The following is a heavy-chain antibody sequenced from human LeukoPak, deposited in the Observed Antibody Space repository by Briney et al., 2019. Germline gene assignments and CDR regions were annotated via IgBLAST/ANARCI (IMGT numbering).Heavy chain of an antibody. D-gene: IGHD3-22*01. CDR2: ISGSGGST. V-gene: IGHV3-23*01. J-gene: IGHJ3*02. CDR3: AKVISTMIVVVQPPGAFDI. Sequence: SGGSLRLSCAASGFTFSSYAMSWVRQAPGKGLEWVSAISGSGGSTYYADSVKGRFTISRDNSKNTLYLQMNSLRAEDTAIYYCAKVISTMIVVVQPPGAFDIWGQGTMVTVSS. CDR1: GFTFSSYA.